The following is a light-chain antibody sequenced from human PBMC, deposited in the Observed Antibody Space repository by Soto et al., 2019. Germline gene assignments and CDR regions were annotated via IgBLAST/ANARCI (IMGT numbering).Light chain of an antibody. V-gene: IGLV1-44*01. CDR3: ASWDDSLNGHV. CDR1: SSNIASNT. Sequence: QSVLTQPPSASGTPGQRVTFSCSGSSSNIASNTVNWYQQLPGTAPKLLIYSNDQRPSGVPDRFSASKSGTSASLAISGLQSEDEADYYCASWDDSLNGHVFGTGTKVT. J-gene: IGLJ1*01. CDR2: SND.